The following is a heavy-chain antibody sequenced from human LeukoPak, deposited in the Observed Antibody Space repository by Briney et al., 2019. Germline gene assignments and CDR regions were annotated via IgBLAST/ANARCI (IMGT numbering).Heavy chain of an antibody. V-gene: IGHV1-69*04. CDR3: ARAGFRNAGDY. D-gene: IGHD2-2*01. J-gene: IGHJ4*02. CDR2: IIPILNIT. Sequence: SVKVSCKASGGTFNNYAITWVRQAPGQGLDCMGRIIPILNITNYAQKFQGRVSFSADKSTTTVYMELSRLTSEDTAVYYCARAGFRNAGDYWGQGTLVTVSS. CDR1: GGTFNNYA.